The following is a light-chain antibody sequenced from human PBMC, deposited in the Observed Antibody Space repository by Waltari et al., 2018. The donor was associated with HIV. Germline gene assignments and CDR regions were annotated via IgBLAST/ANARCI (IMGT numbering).Light chain of an antibody. V-gene: IGLV2-8*01. J-gene: IGLJ3*02. Sequence: QSALTQPPSASGSPGQSVTISCTGTSSDVGGYNYVSWYQQHPGKAPKLMFYEVSKRPSGVPARFSGSKSGHTASLTVSVLQAEDEADYYCSSCAGSNNGVFGGGTKLTVL. CDR3: SSCAGSNNGV. CDR2: EVS. CDR1: SSDVGGYNY.